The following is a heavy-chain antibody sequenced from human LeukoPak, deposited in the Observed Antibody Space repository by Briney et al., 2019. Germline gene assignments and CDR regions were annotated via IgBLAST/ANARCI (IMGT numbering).Heavy chain of an antibody. Sequence: SVKVSCKAPGGTFSSYAISWVRQAPGQGLEWMGRIIPIFGTANYAQKFQGRVTITTDESTSTAYMELSSLRSEDTAVYYRARASNTYYYDSSGHYHFDYWGQGTLVTVSS. CDR3: ARASNTYYYDSSGHYHFDY. CDR2: IIPIFGTA. J-gene: IGHJ4*02. CDR1: GGTFSSYA. V-gene: IGHV1-69*05. D-gene: IGHD3-22*01.